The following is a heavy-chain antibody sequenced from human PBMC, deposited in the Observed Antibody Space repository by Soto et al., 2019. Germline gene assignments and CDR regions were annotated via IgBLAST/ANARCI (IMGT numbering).Heavy chain of an antibody. J-gene: IGHJ4*01. CDR2: IYHGGTT. CDR1: GYSIRSGSY. CDR3: ARVHVMVVAGSTFDY. V-gene: IGHV4-38-2*02. D-gene: IGHD6-19*01. Sequence: LSLTCTVSGYSIRSGSYRAWIRQPPGKGPEWIASIYHGGTTFYNPSLKSRITISVDTSNNQSSLKLTSVTAADTAVYYCARVHVMVVAGSTFDYWGHGTLVTVSS.